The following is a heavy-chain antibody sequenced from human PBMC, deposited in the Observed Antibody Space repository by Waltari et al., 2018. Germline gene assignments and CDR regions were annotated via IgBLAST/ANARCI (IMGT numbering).Heavy chain of an antibody. J-gene: IGHJ4*02. CDR2: IYYSGST. V-gene: IGHV4-59*01. D-gene: IGHD3-3*01. CDR3: ARYITIFGVAYYFDY. CDR1: GASISSYS. Sequence: QVQLQESGPGLVKPSETLSLTCTVSGASISSYSWNWIRPPPGKGLEWIGYIYYSGSTNYNPSLKSRVTISVDTSKNQFSLKLSSVTAADTAVYYCARYITIFGVAYYFDYWGQGTLVTVSS.